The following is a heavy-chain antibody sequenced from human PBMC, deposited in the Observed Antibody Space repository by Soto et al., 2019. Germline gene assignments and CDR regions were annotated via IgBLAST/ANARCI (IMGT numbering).Heavy chain of an antibody. Sequence: PSETLSLTCTVSGGSISSGDYYWSWIRQPPGKGPEWIGYIYYSGSTYYNPSLKSRVTISVDTSKNQFSLKLSSVTAADTAVYYCARDHREGYDSSGYYNWFDPWGQGTLVTVSS. CDR3: ARDHREGYDSSGYYNWFDP. V-gene: IGHV4-30-4*01. D-gene: IGHD3-22*01. J-gene: IGHJ5*02. CDR2: IYYSGST. CDR1: GGSISSGDYY.